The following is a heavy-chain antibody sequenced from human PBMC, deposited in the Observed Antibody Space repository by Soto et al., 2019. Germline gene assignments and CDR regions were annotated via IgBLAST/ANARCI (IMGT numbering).Heavy chain of an antibody. Sequence: SETLSLTCTVSGGSISSRRNYWGWIRQPPGKGMEWIGTIFYSGSTYYNPSLKSRVTISVDTSKNQFSLKLSSVTAAETAVYYCASSEFHWGQGTLVTVSS. V-gene: IGHV4-39*01. J-gene: IGHJ4*02. CDR3: ASSEFH. D-gene: IGHD2-21*01. CDR1: GGSISSRRNY. CDR2: IFYSGST.